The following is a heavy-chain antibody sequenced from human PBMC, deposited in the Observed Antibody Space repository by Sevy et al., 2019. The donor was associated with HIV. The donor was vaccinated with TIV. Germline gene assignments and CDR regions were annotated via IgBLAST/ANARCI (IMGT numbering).Heavy chain of an antibody. J-gene: IGHJ6*02. CDR3: AREDWNNLRGYYYGMDV. V-gene: IGHV4-4*07. D-gene: IGHD1-1*01. CDR2: IYTSGST. Sequence: SETLSLTCTVSRGSISSYYWSWIRQPAGKGLEWIGRIYTSGSTNYNPSLKSRVTMSVDTSKNQFSLKLSSVTAADTAVYYCAREDWNNLRGYYYGMDVWGHGTTVTVSS. CDR1: RGSISSYY.